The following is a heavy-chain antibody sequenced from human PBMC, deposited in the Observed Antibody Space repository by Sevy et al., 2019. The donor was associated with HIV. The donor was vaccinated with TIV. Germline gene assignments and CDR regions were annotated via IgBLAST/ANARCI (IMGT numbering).Heavy chain of an antibody. Sequence: GGSLRLSCAASGFTFSSYGMHWVRQAPGKGLEWVAFILYDGSNKYYSDSVKGRFTISRDNSKNTLYLQMNSLRAEDTAVYYCAKDGEQFGGHALFNAVDYWGQGTLVTVSS. D-gene: IGHD5-12*01. CDR3: AKDGEQFGGHALFNAVDY. J-gene: IGHJ4*02. CDR2: ILYDGSNK. CDR1: GFTFSSYG. V-gene: IGHV3-30*02.